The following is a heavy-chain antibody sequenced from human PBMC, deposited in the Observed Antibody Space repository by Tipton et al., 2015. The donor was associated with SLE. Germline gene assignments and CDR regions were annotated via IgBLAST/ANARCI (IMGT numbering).Heavy chain of an antibody. CDR3: AKKQLLFDAFDI. CDR2: VNDGGNI. D-gene: IGHD6-13*01. V-gene: IGHV4-34*01. J-gene: IGHJ3*02. CDR1: GGSFSGYY. Sequence: TLSLTCAVYGGSFSGYYWSWIRQPPGKGLEWIGEVNDGGNINYNPSLMTRVTISGDTSKNQISLRLNSVTAADTAVYYCAKKQLLFDAFDIWGQGTMVIVSS.